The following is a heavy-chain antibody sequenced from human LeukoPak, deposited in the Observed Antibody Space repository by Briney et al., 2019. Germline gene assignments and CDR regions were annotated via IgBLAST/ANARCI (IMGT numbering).Heavy chain of an antibody. CDR3: ARGVGRGHRGGYYFDD. Sequence: GGSLRLSCAASGFTCNSYGMHWVRQAPGKGLEWVSIIWYDGSHKYYVDSVKGRFTISRDNSKNSLYLQMNSLRAEDTAVYYCARGVGRGHRGGYYFDDWGQGTLVTVSS. J-gene: IGHJ4*02. CDR1: GFTCNSYG. D-gene: IGHD3-10*01. V-gene: IGHV3-33*01. CDR2: IWYDGSHK.